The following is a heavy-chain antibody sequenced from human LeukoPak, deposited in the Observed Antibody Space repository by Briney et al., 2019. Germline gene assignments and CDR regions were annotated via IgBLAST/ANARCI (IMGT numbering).Heavy chain of an antibody. CDR3: ARELKGYYWMSFDY. J-gene: IGHJ4*02. Sequence: PSGTLSLTCAVSGGSISSSNWWSWVRQPPGKGLEWIGEIYHSGSTNYNPSLKSRVTISVDKSKNQFSLKLSSVTAADTAVYYRARELKGYYWMSFDYWGQGTLVTVSS. D-gene: IGHD3-3*01. CDR2: IYHSGST. CDR1: GGSISSSNW. V-gene: IGHV4-4*02.